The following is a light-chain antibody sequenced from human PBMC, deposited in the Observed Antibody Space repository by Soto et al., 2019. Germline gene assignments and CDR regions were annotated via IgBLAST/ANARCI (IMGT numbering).Light chain of an antibody. CDR2: GAS. CDR3: QQYVSSPWA. CDR1: QSVTNSF. Sequence: EIVLAHPHGTLSLSPGERPTLSCRASQSVTNSFLAWYHQKHGQXHRLLIYGASRRATGIPDRFTGSRYGTDGNITISRREAEDGEVDYCQQYVSSPWAFGQGTKVEIK. J-gene: IGKJ1*01. V-gene: IGKV3-20*01.